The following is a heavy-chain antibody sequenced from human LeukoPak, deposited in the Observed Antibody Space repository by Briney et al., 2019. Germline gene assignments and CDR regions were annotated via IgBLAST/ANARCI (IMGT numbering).Heavy chain of an antibody. J-gene: IGHJ3*02. D-gene: IGHD3-22*01. CDR2: ISGSGDTV. CDR1: GFSFNAYY. Sequence: PGGSLRLSRAASGFSFNAYYMTWIRQAPGKGLEWLSSISGSGDTVYYADSVRGRFTVSRDNARSSLYLQIDGLRAEDTAFYYCAREFTMIVVVGVFDIWGQGTLVTVSS. V-gene: IGHV3-11*01. CDR3: AREFTMIVVVGVFDI.